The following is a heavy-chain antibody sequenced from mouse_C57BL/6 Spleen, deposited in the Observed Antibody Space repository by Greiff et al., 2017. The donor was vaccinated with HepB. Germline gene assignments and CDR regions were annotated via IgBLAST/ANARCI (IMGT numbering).Heavy chain of an antibody. V-gene: IGHV3-6*01. J-gene: IGHJ3*01. CDR1: GYSITSGYY. CDR2: ISYDGSN. Sequence: EVQRVESGPGLVKPSQSLSLTCSVTGYSITSGYYWNWIRQFPGNKLEWMGYISYDGSNNYNPSLKNRISITRDTSKNQFFLKLNSVTTEDTATYYCANYPGAYWGQGTLVTVSA. CDR3: ANYPGAY. D-gene: IGHD1-1*01.